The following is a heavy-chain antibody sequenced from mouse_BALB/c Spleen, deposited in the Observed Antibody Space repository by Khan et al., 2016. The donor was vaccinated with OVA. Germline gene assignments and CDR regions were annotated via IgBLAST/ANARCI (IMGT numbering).Heavy chain of an antibody. Sequence: QIQLVQSGPELKKPGETVKISCKASGYTFTNYGMNWVKQAPGKGLKWMGWINTYTGEPTYADDFKGRFAFSLETSASTAHLQINNLKNEDTATYFCARMKPYWYFDVWGAGTTVTVSS. V-gene: IGHV9-3-1*01. CDR1: GYTFTNYG. CDR2: INTYTGEP. J-gene: IGHJ1*01. CDR3: ARMKPYWYFDV.